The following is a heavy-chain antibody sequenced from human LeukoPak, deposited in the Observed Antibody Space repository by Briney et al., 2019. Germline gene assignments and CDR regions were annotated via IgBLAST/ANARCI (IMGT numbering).Heavy chain of an antibody. CDR3: AKNTNSKPDN. D-gene: IGHD2-8*01. J-gene: IGHJ4*02. CDR2: FSGRGAGT. CDR1: GLTFSTYA. Sequence: GGSLRPSCAASGLTFSTYAMSWVRQAPGKGLEWVSTFSGRGAGTYYADSVKGRFTISRDNSKNTLYLQMNSLRADDTAVYYCAKNTNSKPDNWGQGTLVTVSS. V-gene: IGHV3-23*01.